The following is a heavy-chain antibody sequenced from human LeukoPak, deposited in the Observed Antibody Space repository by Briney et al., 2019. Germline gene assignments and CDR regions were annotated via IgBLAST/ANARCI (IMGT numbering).Heavy chain of an antibody. D-gene: IGHD2-15*01. CDR2: IYHLGST. J-gene: IGHJ4*02. V-gene: IGHV4-4*02. CDR3: ARAATPKRFAFDY. CDR1: GGSISSSHW. Sequence: SETLSLTCAVSGGSISSSHWWNWVRQSPGQGLEWIGEIYHLGSTDYNPSLKSRVTISVDKFKNQFSLELASVTAADTAVYYCARAATPKRFAFDYWGQGILVTVSS.